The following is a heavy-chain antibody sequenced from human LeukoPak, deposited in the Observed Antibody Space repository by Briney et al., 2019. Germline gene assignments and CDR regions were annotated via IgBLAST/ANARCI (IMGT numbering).Heavy chain of an antibody. Sequence: GGSLRLSCAASGFTFNNYGMHWVRQAPGKGLEWVAVISYDGRNIHYPDSVKGRFTISRDISTDTLWLQMDSLRTEDTAVYDCAKGPLRGTAAAIDYWGQGTLVTVSS. CDR2: ISYDGRNI. J-gene: IGHJ4*02. D-gene: IGHD2-2*01. CDR3: AKGPLRGTAAAIDY. V-gene: IGHV3-30*18. CDR1: GFTFNNYG.